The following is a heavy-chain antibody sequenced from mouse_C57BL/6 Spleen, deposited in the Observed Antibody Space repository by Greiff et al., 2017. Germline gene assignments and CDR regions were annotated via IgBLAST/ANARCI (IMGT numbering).Heavy chain of an antibody. J-gene: IGHJ2*01. D-gene: IGHD1-1*01. Sequence: QVQLKESGAELMKPGASVTLSCKATGYKFTAYGMEWVKQRPGHGLGWIGEIFPGSGSTTYNEKFKGKAKFTADTSSNTSYMQLSSLTTEDSAIYYCASDYYGSSFQYSFDYWGQGTTLTVSS. CDR1: GYKFTAYG. CDR2: IFPGSGST. V-gene: IGHV1-9*01. CDR3: ASDYYGSSFQYSFDY.